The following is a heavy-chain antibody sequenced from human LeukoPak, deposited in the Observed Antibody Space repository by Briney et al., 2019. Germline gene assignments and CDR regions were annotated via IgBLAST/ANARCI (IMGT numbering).Heavy chain of an antibody. Sequence: ASVKVSCKASGYTFTGYYMLWVRQAPGQGLEWKGWINPSSGGTNYAQKFQGRVTMTRDTSITTAYMELSRLRSDDTAVYYCARDPITFGGVIVIPEILGMDVWGQGTTVTVSS. V-gene: IGHV1-2*02. CDR1: GYTFTGYY. CDR2: INPSSGGT. CDR3: ARDPITFGGVIVIPEILGMDV. D-gene: IGHD3-16*02. J-gene: IGHJ6*02.